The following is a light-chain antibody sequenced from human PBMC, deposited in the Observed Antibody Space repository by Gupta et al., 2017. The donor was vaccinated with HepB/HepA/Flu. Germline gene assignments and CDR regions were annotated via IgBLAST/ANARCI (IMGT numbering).Light chain of an antibody. CDR2: YKSDSDK. Sequence: QALLPQPSSLSAAPGPSASLTCTLQRDLYVCTYRFYWYQQKPGSPPQYLLRYKSDSDKQQASGVPSRFSGSKDASANAGILVSSGLQAEDEDDYYCMIWHISSWVFGGGTKLTAL. V-gene: IGLV5-45*02. CDR1: RDLYVCTYR. J-gene: IGLJ3*02. CDR3: MIWHISSWV.